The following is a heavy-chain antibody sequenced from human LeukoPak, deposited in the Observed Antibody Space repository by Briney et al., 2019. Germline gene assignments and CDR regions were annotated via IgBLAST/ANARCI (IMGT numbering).Heavy chain of an antibody. Sequence: SETLSLTCAVYGGSFSGYYWSWIRQPPGKGLEWIGEINHSGSTNYNPSLKSRVTISVDTSKSQFSLKLSSVTAADTAVYYCARRWVYDKRAFDAWGQGTMVTVSS. D-gene: IGHD3-16*01. CDR2: INHSGST. V-gene: IGHV4-34*01. CDR3: ARRWVYDKRAFDA. J-gene: IGHJ3*01. CDR1: GGSFSGYY.